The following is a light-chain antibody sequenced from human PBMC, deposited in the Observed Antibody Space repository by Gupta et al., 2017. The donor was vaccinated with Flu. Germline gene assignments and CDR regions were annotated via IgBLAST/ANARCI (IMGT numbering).Light chain of an antibody. Sequence: QSALTQPRSVSGSPGQSVTISCTGTSSDVGGYNYVSWYQQHPGKAPKLMIYDVSKRPSGVPDRVSGSKSGNTASLTISGLQAEDEADYYCCSYAGSYTVVFGTGTKVTVL. CDR3: CSYAGSYTVV. J-gene: IGLJ1*01. CDR2: DVS. V-gene: IGLV2-11*01. CDR1: SSDVGGYNY.